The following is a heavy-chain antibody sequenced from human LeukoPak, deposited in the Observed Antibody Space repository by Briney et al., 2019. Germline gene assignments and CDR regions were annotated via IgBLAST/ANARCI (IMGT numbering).Heavy chain of an antibody. CDR1: GGTFSSYA. Sequence: SVKVSCKASGGTFSSYAISWVRQAPGQGLEWMGGIIPIFGTANYAQKFQGRVTITTDESTSTAYMELSSPRSEDTAVYYCARDRQDYYDSSGWKSYYYYYMDVWGKGTTVTVSS. CDR3: ARDRQDYYDSSGWKSYYYYYMDV. D-gene: IGHD3-22*01. V-gene: IGHV1-69*05. CDR2: IIPIFGTA. J-gene: IGHJ6*03.